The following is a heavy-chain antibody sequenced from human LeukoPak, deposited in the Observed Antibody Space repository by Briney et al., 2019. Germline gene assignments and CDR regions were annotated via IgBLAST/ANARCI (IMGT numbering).Heavy chain of an antibody. D-gene: IGHD6-19*01. V-gene: IGHV3-21*01. J-gene: IGHJ4*02. Sequence: GGSLRLSCAASGFTFSSYSMNWVRQAPGKGLEWVSSISSSSSHIYYADSVKGRFTISRDNPKNSLYLQMNSLRAEDTAVYYCAVAVAGTAFADYWGQGTLVTVSS. CDR3: AVAVAGTAFADY. CDR1: GFTFSSYS. CDR2: ISSSSSHI.